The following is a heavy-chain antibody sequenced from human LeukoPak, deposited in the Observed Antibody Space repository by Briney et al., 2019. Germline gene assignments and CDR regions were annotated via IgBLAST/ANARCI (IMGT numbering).Heavy chain of an antibody. CDR3: ARGPPTVTHYY. Sequence: GGSLRLSCAASGFTVSSNYMSWVRQAPGKGLEWVSVIYSGGSTYYADSVKGRFTISRDNSKNTLYLQMNSLRAEDTAVYYCARGPPTVTHYYWGQGTLVTVSS. CDR2: IYSGGST. J-gene: IGHJ4*02. CDR1: GFTVSSNY. D-gene: IGHD4-17*01. V-gene: IGHV3-66*01.